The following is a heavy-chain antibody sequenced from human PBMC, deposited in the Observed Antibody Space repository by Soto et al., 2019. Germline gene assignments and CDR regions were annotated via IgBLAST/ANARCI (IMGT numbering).Heavy chain of an antibody. CDR3: AIDNAGGELRKGELEY. V-gene: IGHV1-3*01. Sequence: QVQLVQSGAEVKKPGASVKVSCKASGCTFNSYVLHWVRQAPGQRLEWMGWIHAGNGKTKYSQKLQGRLTFARDTSAGTAYMELSTLRAEETAVYYCAIDNAGGELRKGELEYLGQGTLVTVYS. D-gene: IGHD1-26*01. J-gene: IGHJ4*02. CDR2: IHAGNGKT. CDR1: GCTFNSYV.